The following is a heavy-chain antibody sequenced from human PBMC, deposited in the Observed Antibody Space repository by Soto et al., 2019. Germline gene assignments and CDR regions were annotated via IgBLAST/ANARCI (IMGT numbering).Heavy chain of an antibody. CDR2: VNPILSMS. Sequence: QVQLVQSGAEVKRPGSSVKVSCKASGDTFSFYSINWVRQAPGLGLEWMGRVNPILSMSNYAQRFQGRVTMTADKSTSTAYMELRGLRSGDTAMYYCATSYGSGYRAFDYWGQGALVTVSS. D-gene: IGHD3-10*01. CDR3: ATSYGSGYRAFDY. J-gene: IGHJ4*02. CDR1: GDTFSFYS. V-gene: IGHV1-69*04.